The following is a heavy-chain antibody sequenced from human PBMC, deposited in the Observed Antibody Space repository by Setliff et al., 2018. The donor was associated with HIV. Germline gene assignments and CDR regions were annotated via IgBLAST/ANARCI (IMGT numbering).Heavy chain of an antibody. Sequence: SETLSLTCGVYNGSFSDYFWSWIRQPPGKGLEWIGEINDSGSTKYNPSFKSRVTISVDTSKRQFSLRLSSMTAADTAVYYCVRQADCGGDCVLGYWGQGTLVTVSS. D-gene: IGHD2-21*02. V-gene: IGHV4-34*01. CDR3: VRQADCGGDCVLGY. J-gene: IGHJ4*02. CDR2: INDSGST. CDR1: NGSFSDYF.